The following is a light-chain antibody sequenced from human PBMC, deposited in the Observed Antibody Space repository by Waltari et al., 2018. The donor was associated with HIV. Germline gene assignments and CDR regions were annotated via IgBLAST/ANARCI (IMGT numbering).Light chain of an antibody. CDR2: QGS. CDR1: SSDIGACDS. Sequence: QSALTQPPSASAPLGQSVTISSTGSSSDIGACDSVSCFQQHPHHAPKLLLYQGSKRPCGVPGLFSGSRSGEAAFLSCSGLPPGDTGGYFCKSYGDNIRVRFGGGTTLTVL. CDR3: KSYGDNIRVR. J-gene: IGLJ2*01. V-gene: IGLV2-8*01.